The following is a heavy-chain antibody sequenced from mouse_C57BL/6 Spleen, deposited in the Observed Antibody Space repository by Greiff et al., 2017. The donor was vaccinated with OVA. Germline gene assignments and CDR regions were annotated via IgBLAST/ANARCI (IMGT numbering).Heavy chain of an antibody. CDR3: ARNYWGAMDY. Sequence: QVQLKQSGAELVRPGTSVKVSCKASGYAFTNYLIEWVKQRPGQGLEWIGVINPGSGGTNYNEKFKGKATLTADKSSSTAYMQLSSLTSEDSAVYFCARNYWGAMDYWGQGTSVTVSS. CDR2: INPGSGGT. D-gene: IGHD1-1*02. J-gene: IGHJ4*01. CDR1: GYAFTNYL. V-gene: IGHV1-54*01.